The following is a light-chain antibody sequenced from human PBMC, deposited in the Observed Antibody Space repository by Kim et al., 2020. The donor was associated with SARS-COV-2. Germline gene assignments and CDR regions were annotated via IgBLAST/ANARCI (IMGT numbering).Light chain of an antibody. J-gene: IGKJ4*02. CDR2: GAS. V-gene: IGKV3-20*01. CDR3: QQYNGSPLT. Sequence: SPGDTAASPCRASNGSNGNYLAWYQQKPGQAPRLLIYGASTRATGIPDRFSGSGSGIDFTLTITRLQPEDFAVYVCQQYNGSPLTFGGGTKVDIK. CDR1: NGSNGNY.